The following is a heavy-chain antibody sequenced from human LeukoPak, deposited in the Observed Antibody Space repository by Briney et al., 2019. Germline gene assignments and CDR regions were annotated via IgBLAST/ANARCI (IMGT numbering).Heavy chain of an antibody. Sequence: ASVKVSCKASGGTFSSYAISWVRQAPGQGLEWMGRIIPILGIANYAQKFQGRVTITADKSTSTAYMELSSLRSEDTAVYYCARVWRELSNAFDIWGQGTMVTVSS. V-gene: IGHV1-69*04. D-gene: IGHD1-26*01. CDR3: ARVWRELSNAFDI. J-gene: IGHJ3*02. CDR1: GGTFSSYA. CDR2: IIPILGIA.